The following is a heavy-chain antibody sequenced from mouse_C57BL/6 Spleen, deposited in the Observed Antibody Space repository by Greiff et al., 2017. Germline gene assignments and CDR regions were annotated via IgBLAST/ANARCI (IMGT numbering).Heavy chain of an antibody. V-gene: IGHV1-50*01. CDR1: GYTFTSYW. J-gene: IGHJ2*01. Sequence: QVQLKQPGAELVKPGASVKLSCKASGYTFTSYWMQWVKQRPGQGLEWIGEIDPSDSYTNYNQKFKGKATLTVDTSSSTAYMQLSSLTSEDSAVYYCARRTTADFDYWGQGTTLTVSS. CDR3: ARRTTADFDY. CDR2: IDPSDSYT. D-gene: IGHD1-2*01.